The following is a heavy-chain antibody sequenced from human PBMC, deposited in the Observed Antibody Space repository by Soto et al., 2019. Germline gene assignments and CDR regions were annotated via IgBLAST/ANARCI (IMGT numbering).Heavy chain of an antibody. Sequence: QLQLQESGPGLVTPSETLSLTCTVSGGSIRGSNYYWGWIRQPPGKGLEWIGRIYYSGSTYYNPSRKSRATIALDASKDPLCLKLSSVTAEDTAVYYCARSCYHSWSGFSPGVDYWGPGTLGTDAS. CDR1: GGSIRGSNYY. CDR3: ARSCYHSWSGFSPGVDY. CDR2: IYYSGST. D-gene: IGHD3-3*01. V-gene: IGHV4-39*01. J-gene: IGHJ4*02.